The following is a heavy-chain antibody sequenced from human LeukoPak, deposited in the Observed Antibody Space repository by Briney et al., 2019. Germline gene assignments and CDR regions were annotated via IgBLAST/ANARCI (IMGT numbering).Heavy chain of an antibody. CDR3: ARNGITIFGVVIIPNNYYMDV. V-gene: IGHV3-33*01. D-gene: IGHD3-3*01. CDR2: IWYDGSNK. J-gene: IGHJ6*03. Sequence: GRSLRLSCAASGFTFSSYGMHWVRQAPGKGLEWVAVIWYDGSNKYYADSVKGRFTVSRDNSKNTLYLQMNSLRAEDSAVYYCARNGITIFGVVIIPNNYYMDVWGKGTTVTVSS. CDR1: GFTFSSYG.